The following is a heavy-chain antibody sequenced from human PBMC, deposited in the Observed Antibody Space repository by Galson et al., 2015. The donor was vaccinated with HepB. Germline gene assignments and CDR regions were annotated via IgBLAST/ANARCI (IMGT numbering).Heavy chain of an antibody. CDR2: ISYDGSNK. D-gene: IGHD6-13*01. Sequence: SLRLSCAASGFTFSNYGMHWVRQAPGKGLEWVAIISYDGSNKYYADSVKGRFTISRDTSKNTLYLEMNSLRPEDTAVYYCAKDSGIAKPAAGWLDPWGQGTLVTVSS. CDR3: AKDSGIAKPAAGWLDP. J-gene: IGHJ5*02. CDR1: GFTFSNYG. V-gene: IGHV3-30*18.